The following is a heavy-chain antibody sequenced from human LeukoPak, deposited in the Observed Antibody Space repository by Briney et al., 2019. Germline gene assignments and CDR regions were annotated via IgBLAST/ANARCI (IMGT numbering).Heavy chain of an antibody. CDR3: ARGGYSGQPDY. Sequence: SETLSLTCTVSGGSISSYYWSWIRQPPGKGLEWIGYIYYTGGTNYNPSLKSRVTISLDTSKNQFSLKLSSVTAADTAVYYCARGGYSGQPDYWGQGTLVTVSS. CDR2: IYYTGGT. CDR1: GGSISSYY. D-gene: IGHD5-12*01. V-gene: IGHV4-59*01. J-gene: IGHJ4*02.